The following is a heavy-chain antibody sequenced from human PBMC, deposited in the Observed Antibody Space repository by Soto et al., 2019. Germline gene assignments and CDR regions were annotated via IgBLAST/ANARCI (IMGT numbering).Heavy chain of an antibody. V-gene: IGHV4-34*01. CDR3: ARASYVFRSGYRDYFDY. D-gene: IGHD3-3*01. Sequence: QVQLQQWGAGLLKPSETLSLTCAVYGGSFSGYYWNWIRQPPGKGLEWIGEINHSGSTNYNPSLKSRVTISVDTSKNQFSLKLSSVTAADTAVYYCARASYVFRSGYRDYFDYWGQGTLVTVSS. J-gene: IGHJ4*02. CDR2: INHSGST. CDR1: GGSFSGYY.